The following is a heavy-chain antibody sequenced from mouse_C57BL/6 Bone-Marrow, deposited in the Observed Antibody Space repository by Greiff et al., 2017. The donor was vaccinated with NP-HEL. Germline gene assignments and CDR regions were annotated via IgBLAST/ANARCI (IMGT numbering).Heavy chain of an antibody. CDR1: GFTFSSYA. J-gene: IGHJ2*01. V-gene: IGHV5-4*03. D-gene: IGHD1-1*01. CDR2: ISDGGSYT. Sequence: DVKLVESGGGLVKPGGSLKLSCAASGFTFSSYAMSWVRQTPEKRLEWVATISDGGSYTYYPDNVKGRFTISRDNAKNNLYLQMSHLKSEDTAMYYCARGLRLDFDYWGQGTTLTVSS. CDR3: ARGLRLDFDY.